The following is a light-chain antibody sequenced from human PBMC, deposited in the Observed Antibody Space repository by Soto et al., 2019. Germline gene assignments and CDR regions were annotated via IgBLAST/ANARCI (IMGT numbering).Light chain of an antibody. V-gene: IGKV3-15*01. CDR2: GAS. CDR3: QKYNSAPRT. CDR1: QSVSSN. Sequence: EIVMTQSPATLSVSPGERATLSCRASQSVSSNLAWYQQKPGQAPRLLIYGASTRATGIPARFSGSGSGTDFTLTISSLQPEDVATYYCQKYNSAPRTFGQGTKVEIK. J-gene: IGKJ1*01.